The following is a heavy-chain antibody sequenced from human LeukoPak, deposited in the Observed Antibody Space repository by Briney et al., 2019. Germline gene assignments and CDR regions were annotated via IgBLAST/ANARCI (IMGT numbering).Heavy chain of an antibody. CDR1: GGSISSYY. CDR2: IYYSGST. Sequence: SETLSLTCTVSGGSISSYYWSWIRQPPGKELEWIGYIYYSGSTNYNPSLKSRVTISVDTSKIQFSLKLSSVTAADTAVYYCARTYDSSGYLRFDYWGQGTLVTVSS. J-gene: IGHJ4*02. D-gene: IGHD3-22*01. CDR3: ARTYDSSGYLRFDY. V-gene: IGHV4-59*08.